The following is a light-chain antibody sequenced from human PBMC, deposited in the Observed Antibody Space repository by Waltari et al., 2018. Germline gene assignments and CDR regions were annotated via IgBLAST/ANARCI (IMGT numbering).Light chain of an antibody. CDR1: QSISTY. CDR2: NAS. V-gene: IGKV3-11*01. CDR3: QQRGSWPLT. Sequence: TLSCRASQSISTYLAWNQQKPGQAPRLLMDNASNRTTGIPARFSGSGTGTDFTLTVSSLEPEDFAVYYCQQRGSWPLTFGGGTKVEIK. J-gene: IGKJ4*01.